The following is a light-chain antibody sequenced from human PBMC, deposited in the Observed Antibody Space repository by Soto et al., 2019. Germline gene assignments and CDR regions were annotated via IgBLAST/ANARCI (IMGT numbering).Light chain of an antibody. J-gene: IGLJ2*01. CDR3: CSYAGRATYV. Sequence: QSALTQPASVSGSPGQSITISCTGPSSDVGSYNLVSWYQQYPGKAPKLIIFEVFKRPSGVSHRFSGSKSGNTASLTISGLQAEDKANYYCCSYAGRATYVFGGGTKLTVL. V-gene: IGLV2-23*02. CDR2: EVF. CDR1: SSDVGSYNL.